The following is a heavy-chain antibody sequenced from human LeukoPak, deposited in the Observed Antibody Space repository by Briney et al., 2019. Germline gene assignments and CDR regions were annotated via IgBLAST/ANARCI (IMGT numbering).Heavy chain of an antibody. CDR2: IYYSGST. J-gene: IGHJ4*02. CDR1: GGSISSYY. CDR3: ARDAWLGY. Sequence: SETLSLTCTVSGGSISSYYWSWIRQPPGKGLEWIGYIYYSGSTNYSPSLKSRVTISVDTSKNQFSLKLSSVTAADTAVYYCARDAWLGYWGQGTLVTVSS. D-gene: IGHD3-9*01. V-gene: IGHV4-59*01.